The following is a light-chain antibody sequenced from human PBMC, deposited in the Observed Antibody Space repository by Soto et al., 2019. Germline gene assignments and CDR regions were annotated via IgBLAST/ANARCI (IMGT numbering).Light chain of an antibody. CDR1: SSDAETLSL. V-gene: IGLV2-23*01. J-gene: IGLJ1*01. CDR3: CSYAASSALYV. Sequence: QSVLTQPASVSGSPGQSVTMSCTGASSDAETLSLVAWYQQQPDRAPKLLIYEGSKRPSGVSNRFSGSKSGDTASLTISGLQADDEADYYCCSYAASSALYVFGHGTKVTVL. CDR2: EGS.